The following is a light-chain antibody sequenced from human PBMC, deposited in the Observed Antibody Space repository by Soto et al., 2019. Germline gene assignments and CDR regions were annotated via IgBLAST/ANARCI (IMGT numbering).Light chain of an antibody. Sequence: DIQMTQSPSSLSASVGGRVTITCRASQSIGSYVNWYQQKPGKAPNVLIYAVSTLHGGVPSRFSGSGSGTDFALTISSLHPEDFATYYCQQNYNMPYTFGQGTTLEMK. CDR2: AVS. CDR1: QSIGSY. CDR3: QQNYNMPYT. J-gene: IGKJ2*01. V-gene: IGKV1-39*01.